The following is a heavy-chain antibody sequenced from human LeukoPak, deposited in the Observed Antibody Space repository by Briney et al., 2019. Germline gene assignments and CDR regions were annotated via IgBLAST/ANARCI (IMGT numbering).Heavy chain of an antibody. D-gene: IGHD6-6*01. Sequence: GGSLRLSCATSGFTFSSYSMNWVRQAPGKGLEWVSSISSSSGYIYYADSVKGRFTIFRDNAENSLYLQMNSLRAEDTAVYYCVRGRGYSTSSTDMDVWGRGTTVTVSS. CDR3: VRGRGYSTSSTDMDV. CDR2: ISSSSGYI. CDR1: GFTFSSYS. J-gene: IGHJ6*02. V-gene: IGHV3-21*01.